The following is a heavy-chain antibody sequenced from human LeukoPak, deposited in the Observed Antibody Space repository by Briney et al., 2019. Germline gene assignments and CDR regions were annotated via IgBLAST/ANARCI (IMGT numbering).Heavy chain of an antibody. CDR1: GGSISSRDHY. J-gene: IGHJ4*02. CDR2: IFYSGST. D-gene: IGHD3-22*01. Sequence: PSQTLSLTCSVSGGSISSRDHYWSWIRQHPGKGLEWIGYIFYSGSTHYNPSLKSRVTISVDPSKNQFSLKLSSVTAADTAVYYCASALYYSSGYFFFDYWGQGILVTVSS. CDR3: ASALYYSSGYFFFDY. V-gene: IGHV4-31*03.